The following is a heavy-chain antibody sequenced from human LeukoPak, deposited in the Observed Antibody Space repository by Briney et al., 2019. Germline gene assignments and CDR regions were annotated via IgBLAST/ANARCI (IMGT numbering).Heavy chain of an antibody. D-gene: IGHD3-10*01. CDR3: ARAAYGRSFDI. CDR2: VSGDGSIT. Sequence: GGSLRLSCAASGFTYSSNWMHWVRQAPGKGLVWVSRVSGDGSITYYADSVKGRFTISRDNAKNTLYLQMNSLRAEDTAVYYCARAAYGRSFDIWGQGTMVTVSS. V-gene: IGHV3-74*01. J-gene: IGHJ3*02. CDR1: GFTYSSNW.